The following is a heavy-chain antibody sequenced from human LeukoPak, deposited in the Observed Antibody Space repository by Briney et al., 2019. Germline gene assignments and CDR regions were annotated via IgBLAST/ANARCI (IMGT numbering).Heavy chain of an antibody. CDR3: ARRGFGAYYYYGMDV. J-gene: IGHJ6*02. Sequence: SETLSLTCTVSGGXISSSSYYWGWIRQPPGKGLEWIGSIYYSGSTYYNPSLKSRVTISVDTSKNQFSLKLSSVTAADTAVYYCARRGFGAYYYYGMDVWGQGTTVTVSS. CDR2: IYYSGST. D-gene: IGHD3-10*01. CDR1: GGXISSSSYY. V-gene: IGHV4-39*01.